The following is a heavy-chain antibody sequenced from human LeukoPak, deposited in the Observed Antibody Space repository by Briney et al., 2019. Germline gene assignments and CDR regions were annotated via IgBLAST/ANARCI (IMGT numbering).Heavy chain of an antibody. D-gene: IGHD3-3*01. CDR1: GGSFSGYY. V-gene: IGHV4-34*01. Sequence: PSETLSLTCAVYGGSFSGYYWSWIRQPPGKGLEWIGEINHSGSTNYNPSLKNRVTISVDTSKNQFSLKLSSVTAADTAVYYCARDRAYYDFWSGYRAFDYWGQGTLVTVSS. J-gene: IGHJ4*02. CDR2: INHSGST. CDR3: ARDRAYYDFWSGYRAFDY.